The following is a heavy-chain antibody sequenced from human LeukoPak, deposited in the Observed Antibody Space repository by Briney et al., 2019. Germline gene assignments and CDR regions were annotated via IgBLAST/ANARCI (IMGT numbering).Heavy chain of an antibody. V-gene: IGHV3-23*01. Sequence: GGSLRLSCAASGFTFSSYAMSWVRQAPGKGLEWVSAISGSGGSTYYADSVKGRFTISRDNSKNTLYLQMNSLRAEDTAVYYCAKDLGDIVVVPAAKLNGYWGQGTLVTVSS. D-gene: IGHD2-2*01. CDR1: GFTFSSYA. J-gene: IGHJ4*02. CDR2: ISGSGGST. CDR3: AKDLGDIVVVPAAKLNGY.